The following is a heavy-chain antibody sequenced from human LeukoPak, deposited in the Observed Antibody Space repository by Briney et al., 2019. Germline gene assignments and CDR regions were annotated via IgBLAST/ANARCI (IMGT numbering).Heavy chain of an antibody. D-gene: IGHD1-26*01. CDR1: GYTFTSYG. V-gene: IGHV1-18*01. J-gene: IGHJ3*02. CDR3: ARDVGAPPHDAFDI. Sequence: GASVKVSCKASGYTFTSYGISWVRQAPGQGLEWVGWISAYNGNTNYAQKLQGRVTMTTDTSTSTAYMELRSLRSDDTAVYYCARDVGAPPHDAFDIWGQGTMVTVSS. CDR2: ISAYNGNT.